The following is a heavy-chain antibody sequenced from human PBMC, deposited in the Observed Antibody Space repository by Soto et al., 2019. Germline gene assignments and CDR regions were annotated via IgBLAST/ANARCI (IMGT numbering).Heavy chain of an antibody. J-gene: IGHJ6*01. D-gene: IGHD7-27*01. V-gene: IGHV3-23*01. CDR2: IPRSGSHKLHP. Sequence: PGGSLRLSCAASGCSFYHYAMSWVRLATGQGLEWVSTIPRSGSHKLHPEYADSVKGRCTISRDNCKDTLYLQRDRLRTEDTSIYYCTKELASDWGYMDFCRQGTTVTSPQ. CDR1: GCSFYHYA. CDR3: TKELASDWGYMDF.